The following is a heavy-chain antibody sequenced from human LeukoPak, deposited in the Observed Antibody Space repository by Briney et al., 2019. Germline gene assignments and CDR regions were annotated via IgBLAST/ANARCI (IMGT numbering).Heavy chain of an antibody. Sequence: GASVKVSCKASGYTFTSYGISWVRQAPGQGLEWMGWISAYNGNTNYAQKLQGRVTMTTDTSTSTAYMGLRSLRSDDTAVYYCARDSAAGLTGEFDYWGQGTLVTVSS. CDR3: ARDSAAGLTGEFDY. CDR1: GYTFTSYG. D-gene: IGHD6-13*01. J-gene: IGHJ4*02. V-gene: IGHV1-18*01. CDR2: ISAYNGNT.